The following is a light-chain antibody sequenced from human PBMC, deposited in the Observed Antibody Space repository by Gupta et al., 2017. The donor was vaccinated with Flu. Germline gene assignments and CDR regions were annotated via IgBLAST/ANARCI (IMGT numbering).Light chain of an antibody. V-gene: IGKV1-39*01. J-gene: IGKJ4*01. Sequence: PSSLSASVGDRVTITCRASQSIDRHLNWYQQKPGKAPKLLIYTVSNLQSGVPSRFSGSGSGTDFILTVSSLQPEDSATYYCQQSYSPPYTFGGGTKLEIK. CDR2: TVS. CDR1: QSIDRH. CDR3: QQSYSPPYT.